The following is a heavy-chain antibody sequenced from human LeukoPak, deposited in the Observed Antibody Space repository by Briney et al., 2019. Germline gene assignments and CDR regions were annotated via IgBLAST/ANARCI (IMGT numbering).Heavy chain of an antibody. J-gene: IGHJ4*02. Sequence: GGSLRLSCAASGFTFSSYEMNWVRQAPGKGLEWVSHISTGSTVYYADSVKGRFTISRDNTKNSLFLQLTSLRADDTAVYYCVTETGWLFDFWGQGTLVTVSS. CDR1: GFTFSSYE. V-gene: IGHV3-48*03. CDR2: ISTGSTV. CDR3: VTETGWLFDF. D-gene: IGHD3-9*01.